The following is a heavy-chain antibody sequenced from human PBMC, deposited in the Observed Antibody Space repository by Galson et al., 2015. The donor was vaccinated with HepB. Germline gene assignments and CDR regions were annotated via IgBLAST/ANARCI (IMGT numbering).Heavy chain of an antibody. Sequence: LTCSVVGGSFSNSYWIWIRQPPGKGLECIGYTHYSGSTNYNPSLKSRVTISVDTSKNQFSLKLSSVTAADTAVYYCAVSSGRGMDVWGQGTTVTVSS. CDR3: AVSSGRGMDV. V-gene: IGHV4-59*01. J-gene: IGHJ6*02. CDR2: THYSGST. CDR1: GGSFSNSY. D-gene: IGHD6-19*01.